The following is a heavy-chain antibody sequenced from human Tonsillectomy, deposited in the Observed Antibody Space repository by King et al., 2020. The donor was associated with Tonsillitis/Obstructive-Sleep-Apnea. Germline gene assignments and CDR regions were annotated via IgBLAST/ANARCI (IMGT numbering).Heavy chain of an antibody. CDR2: IYYSGST. J-gene: IGHJ6*02. D-gene: IGHD1-1*01. Sequence: QLQESGPGLVKPSETLSLTCTVSGGSISSYYWSWIRQPPGKGLEWIGYIYYSGSTNYNPSLKSRVTISVDTSKNQFSLKLSSVTAADTAVYYCARDLEGYYYSGMDVWGQGTTVTVSS. CDR3: ARDLEGYYYSGMDV. CDR1: GGSISSYY. V-gene: IGHV4-59*01.